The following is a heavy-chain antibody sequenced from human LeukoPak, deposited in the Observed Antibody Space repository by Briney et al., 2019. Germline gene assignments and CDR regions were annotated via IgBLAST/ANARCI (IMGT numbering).Heavy chain of an antibody. V-gene: IGHV4-59*01. J-gene: IGHJ4*02. Sequence: SETLSLTCTVSGASISTYYWSWIRQSPEKGLEWIAYISYSGSTYYSPSLKSRVTISVDTSKNQFSLKLRSVTAADTAVYCCARDRGYSSSWGGFDFWGQGTLVTVSS. CDR3: ARDRGYSSSWGGFDF. D-gene: IGHD6-13*01. CDR1: GASISTYY. CDR2: ISYSGST.